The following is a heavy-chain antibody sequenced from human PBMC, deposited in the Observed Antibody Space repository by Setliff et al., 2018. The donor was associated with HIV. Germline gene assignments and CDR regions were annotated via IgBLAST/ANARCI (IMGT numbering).Heavy chain of an antibody. V-gene: IGHV1-69*05. CDR1: GGTFSSYA. D-gene: IGHD3-10*01. J-gene: IGHJ3*02. CDR2: IIPIFGTA. Sequence: SVKVSCKASGGTFSSYAISWVRQAPGQGLEWMGGIIPIFGTANYAQKFQGRVTITTDESTSTAYMELSSLRSEDTAVYYCARDRGEVAMVRGAHDAFDIWGQGTMVTVS. CDR3: ARDRGEVAMVRGAHDAFDI.